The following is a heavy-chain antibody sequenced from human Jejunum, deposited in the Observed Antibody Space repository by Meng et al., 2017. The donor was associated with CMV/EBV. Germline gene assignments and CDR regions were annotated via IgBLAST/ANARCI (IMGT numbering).Heavy chain of an antibody. CDR2: IWSDGRAT. J-gene: IGHJ5*02. Sequence: PVSGFRSRDYGFHWVRQSPGKGLEWVADIWSDGRATYYADCVSGRFTISRDDSRSTLYLQTNSLRAEDTAVYYCARDLAVGRIWFDPWGQGTLVTVSS. CDR3: ARDLAVGRIWFDP. CDR1: GFRSRDYG. V-gene: IGHV3-33*01. D-gene: IGHD6-19*01.